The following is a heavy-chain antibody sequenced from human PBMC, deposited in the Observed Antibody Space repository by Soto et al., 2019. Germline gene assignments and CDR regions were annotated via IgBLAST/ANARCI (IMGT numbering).Heavy chain of an antibody. Sequence: PSETLSLTCTVSGGSITNYYWSWIRQPAGKGLEWIGRMYTKERTNDNLSLKSRVTMSVDTSKYQFSLKLNAVTAADTAVYCCARSRGVAEPDYFDYWGQGTLVTVSS. V-gene: IGHV4-4*07. CDR3: ARSRGVAEPDYFDY. J-gene: IGHJ4*02. CDR2: MYTKERT. CDR1: GGSITNYY. D-gene: IGHD2-15*01.